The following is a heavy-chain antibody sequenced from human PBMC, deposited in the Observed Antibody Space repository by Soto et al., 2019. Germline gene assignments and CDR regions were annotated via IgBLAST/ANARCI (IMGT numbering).Heavy chain of an antibody. J-gene: IGHJ4*02. CDR1: GYSYSNYY. CDR3: ARVPTIWSN. Sequence: QVQVVQSGAEVKEPGASVKVSCKASGYSYSNYYTHWVRQAPGQGLEWMGIVNPNGETTNYAQRFQGRVALTRDTSTNTDSLELSRLTSDDTAIYFCARVPTIWSNWGQGTLVTVSS. V-gene: IGHV1-46*01. D-gene: IGHD2-8*02. CDR2: VNPNGETT.